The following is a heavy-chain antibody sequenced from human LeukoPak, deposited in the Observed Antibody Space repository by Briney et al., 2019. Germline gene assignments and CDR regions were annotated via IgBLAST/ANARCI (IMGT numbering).Heavy chain of an antibody. J-gene: IGHJ6*03. Sequence: GGPLRLSCAASGFTVSSNYMSWVRQAPGKGLEWVSVIYSGGSTYYADSVKGRFTISRDNSKNTLYLQMNSLRAEDTAVYYCARAPGGGLAYYYMDVWGKGTTVTVSS. D-gene: IGHD3/OR15-3a*01. CDR2: IYSGGST. CDR1: GFTVSSNY. V-gene: IGHV3-53*01. CDR3: ARAPGGGLAYYYMDV.